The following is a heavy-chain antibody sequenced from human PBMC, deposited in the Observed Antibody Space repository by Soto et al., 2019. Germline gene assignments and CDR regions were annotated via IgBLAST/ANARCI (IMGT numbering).Heavy chain of an antibody. CDR3: ARSLFGYCSGGSCYLIYGMDV. J-gene: IGHJ6*02. D-gene: IGHD2-15*01. CDR2: IYYSGST. CDR1: GGSISSSSYY. V-gene: IGHV4-39*01. Sequence: SETLSLTCTVSGGSISSSSYYWGWIRQPPGKGLEWIGSIYYSGSTYYNPSLKSRVTISVDTSKNQFSLKLSSVTAADTAVYYCARSLFGYCSGGSCYLIYGMDVWGQGTTVTV.